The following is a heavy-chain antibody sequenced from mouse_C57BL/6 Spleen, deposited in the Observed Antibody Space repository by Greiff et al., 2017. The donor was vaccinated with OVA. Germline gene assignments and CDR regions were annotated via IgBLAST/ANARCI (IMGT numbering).Heavy chain of an antibody. CDR3: ARGRGYFDY. CDR2: IYPSDSET. Sequence: QVQLQQPGAELVRPGSSVKLPCTPPFYTFTSYLMDWVKQRPGQGLEWIGNIYPSDSETHYNQKFKDKATLTVDKSSSTAYMQLSSLTSEDSAVYYCARGRGYFDYWGQGTTLTVSS. V-gene: IGHV1-61*01. CDR1: FYTFTSYL. J-gene: IGHJ2*01.